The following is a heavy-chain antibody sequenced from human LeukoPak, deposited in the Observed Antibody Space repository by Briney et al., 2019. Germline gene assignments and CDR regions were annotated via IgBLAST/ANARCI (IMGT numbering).Heavy chain of an antibody. J-gene: IGHJ6*02. CDR2: INHSGST. D-gene: IGHD1-14*01. V-gene: IGHV4-34*01. Sequence: PSETLSLTCAVYGGSFSGYYWSWIRQPPGKGLEWIGEINHSGSTNYNPSLKSRVTISVDTSKNQFSLKLGSVTAADTAVYYCARAEKVERATLTFNWVRPERRYYSGLDVWGQGSAVIVSS. CDR1: GGSFSGYY. CDR3: ARAEKVERATLTFNWVRPERRYYSGLDV.